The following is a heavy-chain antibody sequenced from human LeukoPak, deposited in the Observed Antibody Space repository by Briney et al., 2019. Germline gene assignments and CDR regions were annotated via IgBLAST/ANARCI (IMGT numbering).Heavy chain of an antibody. CDR1: GFTFSSYS. V-gene: IGHV3-48*01. D-gene: IGHD6-13*01. Sequence: PGGSLRLSCAASGFTFSSYSMNWVRQAPGKGLEWVSYISSSSSTIYYADSVKGRFTISRDNAKNSLYLQMNSLRAEDTAVYYCAKDLPTPFNSRPDYWGQGTLVTVSS. CDR3: AKDLPTPFNSRPDY. J-gene: IGHJ4*02. CDR2: ISSSSSTI.